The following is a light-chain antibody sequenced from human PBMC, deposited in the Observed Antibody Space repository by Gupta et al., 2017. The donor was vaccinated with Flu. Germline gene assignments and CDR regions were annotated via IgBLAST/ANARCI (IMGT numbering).Light chain of an antibody. CDR1: SSDLGDYNY. CDR3: SSYAGSDNYV. Sequence: QSALTKPPSASGSPGQSVTISCTGTSSDLGDYNYVSWYQQHPGKAPKLLIYEVSKRPSGVPDRFSASKSGHTTSLTVSGLQAEDEADYYCSSYAGSDNYVFGTGTKVTVL. V-gene: IGLV2-8*01. J-gene: IGLJ1*01. CDR2: EVS.